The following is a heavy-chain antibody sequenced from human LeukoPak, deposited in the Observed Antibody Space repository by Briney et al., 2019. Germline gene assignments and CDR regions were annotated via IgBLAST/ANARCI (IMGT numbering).Heavy chain of an antibody. CDR1: GYTFTSYY. Sequence: GESLKISCKASGYTFTSYYMHWVRQAPGQGLEWMGIINPSGGSTSYAQKFQGRVTMTRDMSTSTVYMELSSLRSEDTAVYYCARDPGGGYMVRGVISYYYYYMDVWGKGTTVTVSS. D-gene: IGHD3-10*01. CDR2: INPSGGST. V-gene: IGHV1-46*01. J-gene: IGHJ6*03. CDR3: ARDPGGGYMVRGVISYYYYYMDV.